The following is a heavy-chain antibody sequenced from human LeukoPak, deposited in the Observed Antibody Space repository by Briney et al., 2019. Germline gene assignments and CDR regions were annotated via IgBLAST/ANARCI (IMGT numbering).Heavy chain of an antibody. V-gene: IGHV1-8*03. Sequence: GASVKVSCKASGYTFTSYDINWVRQATGQGLEWMGWMNPNSGNTGYAQKFQGRVTITRNTSISTAYMELSSLRSEDTAVYYCARSAKNYYDSSGYYYRYWGQGTLVTVSS. J-gene: IGHJ4*02. CDR2: MNPNSGNT. D-gene: IGHD3-22*01. CDR1: GYTFTSYD. CDR3: ARSAKNYYDSSGYYYRY.